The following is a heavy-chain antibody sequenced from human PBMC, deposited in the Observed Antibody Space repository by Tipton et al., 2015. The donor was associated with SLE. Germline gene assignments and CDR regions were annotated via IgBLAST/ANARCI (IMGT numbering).Heavy chain of an antibody. V-gene: IGHV4-34*01. Sequence: TLSLTCAVYGGSFSGYYWSWIRQPPGKGLEWIGEINHSGGTNYNPSLKSRVTISVDTSKNQFSLKLSSVTAADTAVYYCARELRAGYFDYWGQGTLVTVSS. CDR1: GGSFSGYY. CDR2: INHSGGT. D-gene: IGHD3-10*01. J-gene: IGHJ4*02. CDR3: ARELRAGYFDY.